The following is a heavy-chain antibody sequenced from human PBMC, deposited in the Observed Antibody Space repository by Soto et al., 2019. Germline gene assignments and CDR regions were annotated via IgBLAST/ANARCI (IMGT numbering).Heavy chain of an antibody. CDR1: GCSITSSSYY. CDR3: ARGLAAAGNFDY. J-gene: IGHJ4*02. V-gene: IGHV4-39*07. CDR2: IYYSGST. Sequence: SDTLSLTCTVSGCSITSSSYYWGWIRQPPGKGLEWIGSIYYSGSTYYNQSLKSRVTISVDTSKNQFSLKLSSVTAADTAVYYCARGLAAAGNFDYWGQGTLVTVS. D-gene: IGHD6-13*01.